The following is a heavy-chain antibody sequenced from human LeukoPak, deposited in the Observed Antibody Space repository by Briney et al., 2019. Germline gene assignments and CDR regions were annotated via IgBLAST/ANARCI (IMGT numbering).Heavy chain of an antibody. V-gene: IGHV4-4*07. CDR2: IYTSGST. J-gene: IGHJ4*02. CDR3: ARGRSDYVWGSYRYDRSQYYFDY. Sequence: SETLPLTCTVSGGSISSYYWSWIRQPAGKGLEWIGRIYTSGSTNYNPSLKSRVTMSVDTSKNQFSLKLSSVTAADTAVYYCARGRSDYVWGSYRYDRSQYYFDYWGQGTLVTVSS. D-gene: IGHD3-16*02. CDR1: GGSISSYY.